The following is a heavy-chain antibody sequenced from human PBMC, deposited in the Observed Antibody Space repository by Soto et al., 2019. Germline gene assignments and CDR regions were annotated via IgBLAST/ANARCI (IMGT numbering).Heavy chain of an antibody. Sequence: PGGSLRLSCAASGFTFSSYSMIWVRQAPGEGLEWVSYISSSSSTMYYADSVRGRFTISRDNAKNSLYLQMNSLRAEDTAVYYCARPKYCSGGSCYSDYWGQGTLVTVSS. CDR3: ARPKYCSGGSCYSDY. CDR2: ISSSSSTM. D-gene: IGHD2-15*01. J-gene: IGHJ4*02. V-gene: IGHV3-48*01. CDR1: GFTFSSYS.